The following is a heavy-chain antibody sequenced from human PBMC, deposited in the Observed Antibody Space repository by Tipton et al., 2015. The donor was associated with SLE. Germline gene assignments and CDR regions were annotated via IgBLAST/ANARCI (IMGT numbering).Heavy chain of an antibody. V-gene: IGHV3-15*01. D-gene: IGHD1-26*01. CDR3: TTDPRMVGARNYFDY. J-gene: IGHJ4*02. Sequence: SLRLSCVVSGFTFSNGWMSWVRQAPGKGLEWVGRIKTKNAGGAIEYAAPVKGRFSISRDESKNTLYLQRNSLKNDDTAVYYCTTDPRMVGARNYFDYWGQGTLVTVSS. CDR2: IKTKNAGGAI. CDR1: GFTFSNGW.